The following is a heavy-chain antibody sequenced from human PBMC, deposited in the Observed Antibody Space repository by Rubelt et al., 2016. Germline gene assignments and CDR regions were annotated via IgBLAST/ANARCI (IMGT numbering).Heavy chain of an antibody. J-gene: IGHJ5*01. CDR1: GFTFGGYS. V-gene: IGHV3-48*01. Sequence: VRPGGSLRLSCAASGFTFGGYSMNWLRQAPGKGLEWVSYISSSSSTIYYADSVKGRFTISRDNAKNSLYLQMNSLRAEDTAVYYCARGIALASDSWGQGTLVTVSS. CDR3: ARGIALASDS. D-gene: IGHD6-19*01. CDR2: ISSSSSTI.